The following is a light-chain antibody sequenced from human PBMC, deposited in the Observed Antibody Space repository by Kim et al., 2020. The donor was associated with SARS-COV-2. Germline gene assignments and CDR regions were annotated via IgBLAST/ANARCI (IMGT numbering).Light chain of an antibody. CDR1: QSVSSN. Sequence: EIVMTQSPATLSVSPGERATLSCRATQSVSSNLAWYQQKPGQAPRIVIYGASTRATSIPARFSGSGSGTEFTLTISSLQSEDFAIYYCQQYNNWPWTFGQGTKVDIK. V-gene: IGKV3-15*01. CDR2: GAS. CDR3: QQYNNWPWT. J-gene: IGKJ1*01.